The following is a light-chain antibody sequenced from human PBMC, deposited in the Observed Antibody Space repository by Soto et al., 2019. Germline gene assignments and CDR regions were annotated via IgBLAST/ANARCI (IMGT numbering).Light chain of an antibody. Sequence: QSVLTQPASVSGSPGQSITISCTGTSSDIGGSNYVSWYQQHPGKAPKLTISEVNNRPSGVSNRFSGSRSGNTASLTISGLQAEDEAVYYCSSYTTTNTPVVFGGGTKLTVL. CDR1: SSDIGGSNY. CDR2: EVN. J-gene: IGLJ2*01. V-gene: IGLV2-14*01. CDR3: SSYTTTNTPVV.